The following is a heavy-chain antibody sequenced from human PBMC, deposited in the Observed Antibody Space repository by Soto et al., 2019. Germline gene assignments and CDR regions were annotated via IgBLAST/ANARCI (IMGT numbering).Heavy chain of an antibody. D-gene: IGHD1-1*01. J-gene: IGHJ6*03. CDR2: IHYSGST. Sequence: QVQLQESGPGLVKPSETLSLTCSVSGGSISSYYWSWIRQPPGKGLEWIGYIHYSGSTNYNPSLRRRVIISLDTSKNQFSSKLNSVTAADTAVYYCARFGGERQANLHPLFDYYYYYMDVWGKGTTVTVSS. CDR1: GGSISSYY. V-gene: IGHV4-59*01. CDR3: ARFGGERQANLHPLFDYYYYYMDV.